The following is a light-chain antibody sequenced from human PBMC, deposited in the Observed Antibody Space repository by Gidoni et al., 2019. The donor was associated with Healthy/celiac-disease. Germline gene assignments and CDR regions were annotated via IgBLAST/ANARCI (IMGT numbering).Light chain of an antibody. CDR3: QQYYSTLSRIT. CDR2: WAS. V-gene: IGKV4-1*01. J-gene: IGKJ5*01. CDR1: QSVLDSSNNKNY. Sequence: DIVMTQSPDSLAVSLGERATIHCKARQSVLDSSNNKNYLAWYQQQPGQPPQLLMYWASTRESGVPDRFSGSGSGTDFTLTISSLQAEDVAVYYCQQYYSTLSRITFGQXTRLEIK.